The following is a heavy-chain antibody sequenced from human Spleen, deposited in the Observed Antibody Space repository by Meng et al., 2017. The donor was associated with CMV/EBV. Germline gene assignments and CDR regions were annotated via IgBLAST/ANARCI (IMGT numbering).Heavy chain of an antibody. CDR1: GFTFSSYW. J-gene: IGHJ4*02. CDR2: ISNRGDST. V-gene: IGHV3-23*01. D-gene: IGHD6-6*01. Sequence: GGSLRLSCAASGFTFSSYWMSWVRQAPGKGLEWVSSISNRGDSTFYADSVKGRFTISRDSSNLYLQMNTLRAEDTAIYYCAKAPYSSSSGFRFGYWGQGALVTVSS. CDR3: AKAPYSSSSGFRFGY.